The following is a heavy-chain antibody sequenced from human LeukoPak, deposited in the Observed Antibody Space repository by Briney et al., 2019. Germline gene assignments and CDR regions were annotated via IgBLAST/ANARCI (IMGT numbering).Heavy chain of an antibody. Sequence: GGSLRLSCAASGFTFSSYSMNWVRQAPGKGLEWVSYISSSSTIYYADSVKGRFTISRDNAKNSLYLQMNSLRAEDTAVYYCARNDYGDSAFDYWGQGTLVTVSS. CDR3: ARNDYGDSAFDY. J-gene: IGHJ4*02. V-gene: IGHV3-48*01. CDR1: GFTFSSYS. D-gene: IGHD4-17*01. CDR2: ISSSSTI.